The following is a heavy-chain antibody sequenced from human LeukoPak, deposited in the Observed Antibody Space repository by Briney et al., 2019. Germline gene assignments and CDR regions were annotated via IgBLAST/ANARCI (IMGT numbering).Heavy chain of an antibody. Sequence: GGSLRLSCAASGFTFSSYAMSWVRQAPGKGLEWVSAISGSGGSTYYADSVKGRFTISRDNSKNTLYLQMNSLRADDTAVYYCARVYPYTVHFDYWGQGTLVTVSS. J-gene: IGHJ4*02. CDR1: GFTFSSYA. D-gene: IGHD3-16*02. V-gene: IGHV3-23*01. CDR2: ISGSGGST. CDR3: ARVYPYTVHFDY.